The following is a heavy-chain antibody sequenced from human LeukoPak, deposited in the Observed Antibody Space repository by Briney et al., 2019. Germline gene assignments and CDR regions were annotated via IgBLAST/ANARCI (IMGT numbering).Heavy chain of an antibody. CDR3: ARASDWCSSTSCYPL. CDR2: ISSSSSTI. CDR1: GFTFSSYS. V-gene: IGHV3-48*01. Sequence: PGGSLRLSCAASGFTFSSYSMNWVRQAPGKGLEWVSYISSSSSTIYYADSVKGRFTISRDNAKNSLYLQMNSLRAEDTAVYYCARASDWCSSTSCYPLWGKGTTVTVSS. D-gene: IGHD2-2*01. J-gene: IGHJ6*04.